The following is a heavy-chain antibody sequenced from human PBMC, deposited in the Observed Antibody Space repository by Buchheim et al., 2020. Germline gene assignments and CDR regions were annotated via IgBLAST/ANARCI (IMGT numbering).Heavy chain of an antibody. CDR3: ARVYSSGWYEDY. D-gene: IGHD6-19*01. CDR1: GGSISSGSYY. Sequence: QVQLQESGPGLVKPSQTLSLTCTVSGGSISSGSYYWSWIRQPAGKGLEWIGRIYTSGSTNYNPSLKSRVTISVDTSQNQFSLKLSSVTAADTAVYYCARVYSSGWYEDYWGQGTL. V-gene: IGHV4-61*02. J-gene: IGHJ4*02. CDR2: IYTSGST.